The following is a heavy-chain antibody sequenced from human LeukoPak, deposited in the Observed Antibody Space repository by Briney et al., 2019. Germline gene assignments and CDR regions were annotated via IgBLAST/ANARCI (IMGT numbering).Heavy chain of an antibody. CDR1: GYSISSGYY. D-gene: IGHD6-19*01. Sequence: SETLSLTRTVSGYSISSGYYWGWIRQPPGKGLEWIGSIYHSGSTYYNPSLKSRVTISVDTSKNQFSLKLSSVTAADAAVYYCARDGASSGLDYWGQGTLVTVSS. V-gene: IGHV4-38-2*02. CDR3: ARDGASSGLDY. J-gene: IGHJ4*02. CDR2: IYHSGST.